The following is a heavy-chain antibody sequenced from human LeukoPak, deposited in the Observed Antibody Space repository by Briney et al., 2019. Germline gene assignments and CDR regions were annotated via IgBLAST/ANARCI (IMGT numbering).Heavy chain of an antibody. CDR2: IYYRGGT. CDR1: GGSISSHY. V-gene: IGHV4-59*11. Sequence: TSETLSLTCTVSGGSISSHYWTWIRQPPGKGLEWIGYIYYRGGTNYNPSLQSRVTISVDTSKNQFSLKLSSVTAADTAVYYCARVSVVYGMDVWGRGTTVTVSS. CDR3: ARVSVVYGMDV. J-gene: IGHJ6*02.